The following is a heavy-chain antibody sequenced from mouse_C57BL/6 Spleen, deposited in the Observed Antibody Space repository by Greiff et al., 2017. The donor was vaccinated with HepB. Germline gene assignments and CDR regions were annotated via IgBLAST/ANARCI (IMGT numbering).Heavy chain of an antibody. V-gene: IGHV1-50*01. CDR2: IDPSDSYT. CDR1: GYTFTSYW. J-gene: IGHJ4*01. D-gene: IGHD2-4*01. Sequence: VQLQQPGAELVKPGASVKLSCKASGYTFTSYWMQWVKQRPGQGLEWIGEIDPSDSYTNYNQKFKGKATLTVDTSSSTAYMQLSSLTSEDSAVYYCARRGYYDYYYAMDYWGQGTSVTVSS. CDR3: ARRGYYDYYYAMDY.